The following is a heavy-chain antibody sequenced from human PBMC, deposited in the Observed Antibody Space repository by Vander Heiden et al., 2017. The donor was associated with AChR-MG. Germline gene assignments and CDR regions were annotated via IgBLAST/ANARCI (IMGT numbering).Heavy chain of an antibody. CDR1: GFRFRTYG. D-gene: IGHD3-22*01. CDR2: ISFDGTNK. J-gene: IGHJ4*02. CDR3: ATVVVSATYFDY. V-gene: IGHV3-30*03. Sequence: VQLVESGGGVVQPGRSLRLSCAASGFRFRTYGMHWVRQAPGKGLEWVAHISFDGTNKYYADSVKGRFAISRDNANDRLYLQMKRLRGEDTAVYFCATVVVSATYFDYWGPGTLVTVS.